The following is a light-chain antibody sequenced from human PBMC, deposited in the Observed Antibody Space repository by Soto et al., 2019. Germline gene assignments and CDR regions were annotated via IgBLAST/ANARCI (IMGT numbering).Light chain of an antibody. CDR1: SSVVGGYNS. Sequence: QSALTQPRSVSGSPGQSVTISCTGTSSVVGGYNSVSWYQQHPGKAPKLMIYDVNKRPSGVPDRFSGSKSGSTASLTISGLQAEDEADYYCCSYAGSYSYGFATGSKGTGL. J-gene: IGLJ1*01. CDR2: DVN. V-gene: IGLV2-11*01. CDR3: CSYAGSYSYG.